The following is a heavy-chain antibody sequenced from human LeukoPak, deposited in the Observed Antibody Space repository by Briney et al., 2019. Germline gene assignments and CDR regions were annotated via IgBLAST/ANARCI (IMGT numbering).Heavy chain of an antibody. V-gene: IGHV3-48*03. J-gene: IGHJ3*02. Sequence: GGSLRLSCVASGFTFSSYEMNWVRQAPGKGLEWVSYISSSGTTIYYADSVKGRFTISRDNAKNSLYLQMNSLRAEDTAVYYCARGGYCSSSICYSLNAFDIWGQGTMFTVSS. CDR2: ISSSGTTI. CDR3: ARGGYCSSSICYSLNAFDI. D-gene: IGHD2-2*01. CDR1: GFTFSSYE.